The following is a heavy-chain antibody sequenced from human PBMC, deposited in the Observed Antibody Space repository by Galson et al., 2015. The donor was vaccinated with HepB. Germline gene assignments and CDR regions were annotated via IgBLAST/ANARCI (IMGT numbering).Heavy chain of an antibody. J-gene: IGHJ4*02. CDR1: GFTFSSYA. CDR3: VKDGAVAGSLTDY. V-gene: IGHV3-64D*06. D-gene: IGHD6-19*01. CDR2: ISSNGGST. Sequence: SLRLSCAASGFTFSSYAMHWVRQAPGKGLEYVSAISSNGGSTYYADSVKGRFTISRDNSKNTLYLQMSSLRAEDTAVYYCVKDGAVAGSLTDYWGQGTLVTVSS.